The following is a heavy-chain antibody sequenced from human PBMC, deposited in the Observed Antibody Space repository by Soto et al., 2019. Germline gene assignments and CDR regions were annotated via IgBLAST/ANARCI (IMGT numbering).Heavy chain of an antibody. Sequence: PSETLSLTCTVSGGSITNYYWSWIRQAPGKGLEWIGYIYYSGSTNYNPSLKSRVTISVDTSKNQFSLNLNSVTAADTAVYYCARHSSTTRGWFDPWGQGTLVTV. CDR1: GGSITNYY. CDR3: ARHSSTTRGWFDP. D-gene: IGHD2-2*01. J-gene: IGHJ5*02. V-gene: IGHV4-59*01. CDR2: IYYSGST.